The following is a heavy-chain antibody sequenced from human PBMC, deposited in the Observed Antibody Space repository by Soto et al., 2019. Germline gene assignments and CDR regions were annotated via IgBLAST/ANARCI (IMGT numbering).Heavy chain of an antibody. V-gene: IGHV3-48*04. J-gene: IGHJ4*02. CDR1: GFTFSSYS. D-gene: IGHD1-26*01. CDR3: TRELGATGY. CDR2: ISDSSSSI. Sequence: PGGSLRLSCAASGFTFSSYSMNWVRQAPGKGLEWVSYISDSSSSIYYADSVKGRFTVSRDNAKNSLFLQMNSLRAEDTAVYYCTRELGATGYWGQGTLVTVSS.